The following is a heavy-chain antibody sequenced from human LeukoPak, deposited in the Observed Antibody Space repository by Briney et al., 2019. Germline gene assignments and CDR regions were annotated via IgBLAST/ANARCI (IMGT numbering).Heavy chain of an antibody. CDR3: ARVGVVYCSSTSCPKAPTNYYYYGMDV. V-gene: IGHV1-69*01. D-gene: IGHD2-2*01. J-gene: IGHJ6*04. Sequence: ASVKVSCKASGGTFSSYAVSWVRQAPGQGLEWMGGIIPIFGTANYAQKFQGRVTITADESTSTAYMELSSLRSEDTAVYHCARVGVVYCSSTSCPKAPTNYYYYGMDVWGKGTTVTVSS. CDR1: GGTFSSYA. CDR2: IIPIFGTA.